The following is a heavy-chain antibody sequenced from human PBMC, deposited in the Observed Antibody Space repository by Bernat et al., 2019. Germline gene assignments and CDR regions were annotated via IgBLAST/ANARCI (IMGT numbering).Heavy chain of an antibody. CDR1: GFTFIDAW. CDR3: AADIPTPLAQIDF. V-gene: IGHV3-15*01. Sequence: EVRLVESGGGLVKPGGSLTLSCAASGFTFIDAWMSWVRRAPGKGLEWFARIKSKRDGATTEFAAPVKGRFTISRDESRNRVFLQMNSLKTEDTALYDGAADIPTPLAQIDFWGQGTVVTVSS. D-gene: IGHD2-21*01. J-gene: IGHJ4*02. CDR2: IKSKRDGATT.